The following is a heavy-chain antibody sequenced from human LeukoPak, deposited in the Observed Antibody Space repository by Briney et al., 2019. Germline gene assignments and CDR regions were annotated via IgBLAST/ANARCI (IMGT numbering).Heavy chain of an antibody. CDR3: ARVGAAAGTGWFDP. CDR2: ISAYNGNT. J-gene: IGHJ5*02. V-gene: IGHV1-18*04. Sequence: GASVKVSCKASGYTFTGYYMHWVRQAPGQGLEWMGWISAYNGNTNYAQKLQGRVTMTTDTSTSTAYMELRSLRSDDTAVYYCARVGAAAGTGWFDPWGQGTLVTVSS. D-gene: IGHD6-13*01. CDR1: GYTFTGYY.